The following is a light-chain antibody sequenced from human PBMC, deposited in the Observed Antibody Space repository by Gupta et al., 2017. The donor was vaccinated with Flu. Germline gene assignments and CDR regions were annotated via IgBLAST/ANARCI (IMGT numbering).Light chain of an antibody. CDR1: QSISSY. V-gene: IGKV1-39*01. CDR2: AAS. Sequence: IQMTQATSSLTASVGDRLTITCRASQSISSYLNGYQETPGKAPKLLLYAASSLQSGVPASFSGSRSGTDFTLTMSTLQPEHFATYYCQQTYSAPLTFGQGTRLDI. CDR3: QQTYSAPLT. J-gene: IGKJ5*01.